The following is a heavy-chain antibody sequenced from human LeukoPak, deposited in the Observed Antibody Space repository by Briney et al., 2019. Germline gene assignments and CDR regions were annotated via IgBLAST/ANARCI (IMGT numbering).Heavy chain of an antibody. CDR2: IIPIFGTA. J-gene: IGHJ6*03. V-gene: IGHV1-69*06. CDR1: GGTFSSYA. Sequence: GASVKVSCKASGGTFSSYAISWVRQAPGQGLEWMGGIIPIFGTANYAQKFQGRVTITADKSTSTAYMELSSLRSEDTAVYYCATGFWSGYYTGGYYYYMDVWGKGTTVTVSS. CDR3: ATGFWSGYYTGGYYYYMDV. D-gene: IGHD3-3*01.